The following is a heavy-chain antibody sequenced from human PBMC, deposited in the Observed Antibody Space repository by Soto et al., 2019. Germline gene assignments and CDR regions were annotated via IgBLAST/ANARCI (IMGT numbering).Heavy chain of an antibody. Sequence: AVKVSCKASGGTFSSNPISWMRQAPGQGLEWMGGTIPTFGAGSYAQRFQGRLTITADKSTNTAYMELSSLRPEDTAVYYCARRQTSGYNRYFDSWGQGTLVTVSS. CDR2: TIPTFGAG. CDR3: ARRQTSGYNRYFDS. V-gene: IGHV1-69*06. D-gene: IGHD5-12*01. J-gene: IGHJ4*02. CDR1: GGTFSSNP.